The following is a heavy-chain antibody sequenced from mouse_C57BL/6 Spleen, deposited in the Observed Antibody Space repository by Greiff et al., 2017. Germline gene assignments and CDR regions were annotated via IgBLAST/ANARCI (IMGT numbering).Heavy chain of an antibody. CDR2: INPSSGYT. CDR1: GYTFTSYW. Sequence: VQLQQSGAELAKPGASVKLSCKASGYTFTSYWMHWVKQRPGQGLEWIGYINPSSGYTKYNQKFKDKATLTGNKSSSTAYKQLSSLTYEDSAVYDCARSGAYDGYDAVFAYWGQGTLVTVSA. D-gene: IGHD2-9*01. J-gene: IGHJ3*01. CDR3: ARSGAYDGYDAVFAY. V-gene: IGHV1-7*01.